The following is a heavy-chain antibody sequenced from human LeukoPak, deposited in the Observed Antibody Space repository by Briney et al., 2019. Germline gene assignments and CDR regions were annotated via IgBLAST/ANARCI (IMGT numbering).Heavy chain of an antibody. CDR3: ARVYGDYFGRFDY. J-gene: IGHJ4*02. CDR2: IYYSGST. Sequence: SETLSLTCAVYGGSFSGYYWSWIRQPPGKGLEWIGYIYYSGSTNYNPSLKSRVTISVDTSKNQFSLKLSSVTAADTAVYYCARVYGDYFGRFDYWGQGTLVTVSS. D-gene: IGHD4-17*01. V-gene: IGHV4-59*01. CDR1: GGSFSGYY.